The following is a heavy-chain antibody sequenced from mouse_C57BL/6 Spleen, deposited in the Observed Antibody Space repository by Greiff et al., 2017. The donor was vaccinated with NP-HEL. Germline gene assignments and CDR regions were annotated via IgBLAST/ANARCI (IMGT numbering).Heavy chain of an antibody. D-gene: IGHD1-1*01. J-gene: IGHJ1*03. CDR2: ISSGSSTI. V-gene: IGHV5-17*01. Sequence: EVQLVESGGGLVKPGGSLKLSCAASGFTFSDYGMHWVRQAPEKGLEWVAYISSGSSTIYYADTVKGRFTISRDNAKNTLFLQMTSLRSEDTAMYYCARGHYGSSPWYFDVWGTGTTVTVSS. CDR1: GFTFSDYG. CDR3: ARGHYGSSPWYFDV.